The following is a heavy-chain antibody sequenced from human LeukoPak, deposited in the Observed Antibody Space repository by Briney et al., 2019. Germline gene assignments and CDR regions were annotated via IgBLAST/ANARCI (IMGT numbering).Heavy chain of an antibody. CDR3: ARGWFGPDS. CDR1: GVTLSGHS. D-gene: IGHD3-10*01. J-gene: IGHJ5*01. CDR2: ISNDGTST. Sequence: GGSLRLSCVASGVTLSGHSMHWVRQAPGKGLVWVSGISNDGTSTSYADSVKGRFTISRDNAKNTLCLQMHSLRAEDTAVYSCARGWFGPDSCGQGTLVTVSS. V-gene: IGHV3-74*01.